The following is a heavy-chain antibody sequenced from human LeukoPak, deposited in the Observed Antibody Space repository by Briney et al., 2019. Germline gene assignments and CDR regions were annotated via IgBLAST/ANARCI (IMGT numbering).Heavy chain of an antibody. J-gene: IGHJ6*02. CDR3: AKAYGDYYYCYYYGMDV. CDR2: INPNSGGT. V-gene: IGHV1-2*02. Sequence: ASVKVSCKASGYTFTGYYMHWVRQAPGQGLEWMGWINPNSGGTNYAQKFQGRVTMTRDTSISTGYMELSRLRSDDTAVYYCAKAYGDYYYCYYYGMDVWGQGTTVTVSS. CDR1: GYTFTGYY. D-gene: IGHD4-17*01.